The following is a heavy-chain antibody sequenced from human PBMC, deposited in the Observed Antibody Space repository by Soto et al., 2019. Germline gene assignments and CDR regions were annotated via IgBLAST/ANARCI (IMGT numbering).Heavy chain of an antibody. D-gene: IGHD6-25*01. CDR2: MYYSGCT. Sequence: QLQLQESGPGLVKPSETLSLTCTVSGGSISSSDFYWGWLRQTPGKGLEFIGSMYYSGCTYYNPSLKSRLTISVDTSKNQFTLKLISVTAADTAVYYCAVVDSTGNWFDPWGEGALVTVSS. J-gene: IGHJ5*02. V-gene: IGHV4-39*01. CDR1: GGSISSSDFY. CDR3: AVVDSTGNWFDP.